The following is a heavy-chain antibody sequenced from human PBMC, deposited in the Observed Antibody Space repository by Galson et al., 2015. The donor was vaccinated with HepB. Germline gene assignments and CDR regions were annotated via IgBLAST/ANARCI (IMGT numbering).Heavy chain of an antibody. CDR2: ISYDGSNK. Sequence: SLRLSCAASGFTFSSYGMHWVRQAPGKGLEWVAVISYDGSNKYYADSVKGRFTISRDNSKNTLYLQMNSLRAEDTAVYYCAKDGYYYDSSGLMDGMDVWGQGTTVTVSS. V-gene: IGHV3-30*18. CDR1: GFTFSSYG. D-gene: IGHD3-22*01. CDR3: AKDGYYYDSSGLMDGMDV. J-gene: IGHJ6*02.